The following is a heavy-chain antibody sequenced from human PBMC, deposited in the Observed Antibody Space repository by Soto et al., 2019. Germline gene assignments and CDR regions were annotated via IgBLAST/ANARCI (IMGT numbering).Heavy chain of an antibody. CDR3: AREGSSSWYDKVHYGMDV. V-gene: IGHV4-59*01. CDR1: GGSISSYY. J-gene: IGHJ6*02. Sequence: PSETLSLTCTVSGGSISSYYWSWIRQPPGKGLEWIGYIYYSGSTNYNPSLKSRVTISVDTSKNQFSLKLSSVTAADTAVYYCAREGSSSWYDKVHYGMDVWGQGTTVTVSS. CDR2: IYYSGST. D-gene: IGHD6-13*01.